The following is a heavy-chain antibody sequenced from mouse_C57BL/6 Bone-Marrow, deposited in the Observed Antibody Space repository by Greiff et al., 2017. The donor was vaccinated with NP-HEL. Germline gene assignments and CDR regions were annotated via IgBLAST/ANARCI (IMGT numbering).Heavy chain of an antibody. CDR3: ARNTIGDFYAMDY. CDR2: IWTGGGT. Sequence: VKLMESGPGLVAPSQSLSITCTVSGFSLTSYAISWVRQPPGKGLEWLGVIWTGGGTNYNSALKSRLSISKDNSKSQVFLKMNSLQTDDTARYYCARNTIGDFYAMDYWGQGTSVTVSS. V-gene: IGHV2-9-1*01. J-gene: IGHJ4*01. CDR1: GFSLTSYA.